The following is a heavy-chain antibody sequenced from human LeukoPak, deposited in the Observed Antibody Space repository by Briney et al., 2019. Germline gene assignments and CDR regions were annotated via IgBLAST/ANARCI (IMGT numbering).Heavy chain of an antibody. Sequence: SETLSLTCTVSGNSISSGDNYWSWIRQPAGKGLEWIGRIYTSGSTNYNPSLKSRVTISGDTSKNQFSLRLSSVTAADTAVYYCARASYSYDINGWVPFDYWGPGNPGHRLL. CDR3: ARASYSYDINGWVPFDY. V-gene: IGHV4-61*02. CDR1: GNSISSGDNY. D-gene: IGHD3-22*01. J-gene: IGHJ4*02. CDR2: IYTSGST.